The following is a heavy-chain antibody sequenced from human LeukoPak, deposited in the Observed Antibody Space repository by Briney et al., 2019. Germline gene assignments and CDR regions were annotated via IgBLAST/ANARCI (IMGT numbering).Heavy chain of an antibody. J-gene: IGHJ6*02. CDR3: ARSGGVSVVTGYYYYGMDV. Sequence: ASVKVSCKVFGYTLVKLSIHWGRQAPGGELGWMGGFNPEYRETTYIQGFQDRVTMTEEISTDTAYMELSSLRSEDTAVYYCARSGGVSVVTGYYYYGMDVWGQGTTVTVSS. CDR2: FNPEYRET. CDR1: GYTLVKLS. D-gene: IGHD4-23*01. V-gene: IGHV1-24*01.